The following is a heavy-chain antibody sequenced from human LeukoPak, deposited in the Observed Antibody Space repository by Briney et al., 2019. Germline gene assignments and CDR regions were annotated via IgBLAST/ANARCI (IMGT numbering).Heavy chain of an antibody. CDR2: IYPGDSDT. CDR3: ARSEAQVVTAFDY. Sequence: GESLKISCKSSGNSFTTYWIGWVRQVPGKGLEWMGSIYPGDSDTRYSPSFQGQVTISADKSISTAYLQWSSLKASDTAMYYCARSEAQVVTAFDYWGQGTLVTVSS. CDR1: GNSFTTYW. D-gene: IGHD2-21*02. V-gene: IGHV5-51*01. J-gene: IGHJ4*02.